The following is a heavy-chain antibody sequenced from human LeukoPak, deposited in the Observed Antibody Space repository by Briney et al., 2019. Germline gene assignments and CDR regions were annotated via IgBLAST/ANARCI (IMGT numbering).Heavy chain of an antibody. V-gene: IGHV4-31*03. CDR1: AGSTSSGGYY. J-gene: IGHJ5*01. Sequence: SQTLSLTCSVSAGSTSSGGYYWSWIRQYPGNGLEWIGYVRSSGTTYYNPSLKGRVAMSVDTSKNQFPLKLNSVTAADTAIYYCARQIPNGPLDSWGQGTLVSVSS. CDR3: ARQIPNGPLDS. CDR2: VRSSGTT.